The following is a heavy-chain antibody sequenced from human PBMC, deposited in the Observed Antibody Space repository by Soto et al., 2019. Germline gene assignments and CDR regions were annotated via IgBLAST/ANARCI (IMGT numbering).Heavy chain of an antibody. J-gene: IGHJ3*02. CDR3: AREYSGYDLSAFDI. CDR1: GFTFSSYA. Sequence: PGGSLRLSCAASGFTFSSYAMHWVRQAPGKGLEYVSAISSNGGSTYYANSVKGRFTISRDNSKNTLYLQMGSLRAEDMAVYYCAREYSGYDLSAFDIWGQGTMVTVSS. D-gene: IGHD5-12*01. CDR2: ISSNGGST. V-gene: IGHV3-64*01.